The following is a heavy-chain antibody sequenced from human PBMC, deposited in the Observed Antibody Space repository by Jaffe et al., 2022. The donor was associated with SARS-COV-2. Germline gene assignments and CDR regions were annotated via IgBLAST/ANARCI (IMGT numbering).Heavy chain of an antibody. CDR3: AKVAVITGAFDY. J-gene: IGHJ4*02. D-gene: IGHD3-16*01. CDR2: ISWNSGSI. Sequence: EVQLVESGGGLVQPGRSLRLSCAASGFTFDDYAMHWVRQAPGKGLEWVSGISWNSGSIGYADSVKGRFTISRDNAKNSLYLQMNSLRAEDTALYYCAKVAVITGAFDYWGQGTLVTVSS. V-gene: IGHV3-9*01. CDR1: GFTFDDYA.